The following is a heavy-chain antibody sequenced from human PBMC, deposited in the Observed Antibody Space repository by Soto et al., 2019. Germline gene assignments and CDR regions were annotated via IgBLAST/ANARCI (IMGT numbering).Heavy chain of an antibody. CDR1: GGSVNNANYF. Sequence: QLRLEESGPGRVKPSETLALICSVSGGSVNNANYFWNWIRHHPDNGLEWIGYIYYSGSTRYNPSFKTRATLSIDTSKNQFSLRLNSVTVADTAVYFCARDADYGGSRGGMDVWGRGTTGTVSS. V-gene: IGHV4-31*03. D-gene: IGHD4-17*01. CDR2: IYYSGST. CDR3: ARDADYGGSRGGMDV. J-gene: IGHJ6*02.